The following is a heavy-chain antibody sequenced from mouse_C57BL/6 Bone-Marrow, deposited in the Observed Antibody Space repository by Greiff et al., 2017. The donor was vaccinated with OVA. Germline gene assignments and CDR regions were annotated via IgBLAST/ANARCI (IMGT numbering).Heavy chain of an antibody. CDR2: IYPGDGDT. V-gene: IGHV1-82*01. J-gene: IGHJ4*01. CDR3: ARDHYAMDN. Sequence: QVQLQQSGPELVKPGASVKISCKASGYAFSSSWMNWVKQRPGKGLEWIGRIYPGDGDTNYNGKFKGKATLTADKSSSTAYMQLSRLTSEDSAVYCCARDHYAMDNWGPGTSVTVSS. CDR1: GYAFSSSW.